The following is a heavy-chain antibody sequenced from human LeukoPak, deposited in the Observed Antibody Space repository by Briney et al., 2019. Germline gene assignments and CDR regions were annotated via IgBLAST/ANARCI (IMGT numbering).Heavy chain of an antibody. D-gene: IGHD1-7*01. Sequence: GGSLRLSCVASGFTFSSFWMSWVRQAPGKGLEWVANIKQDGSEKYYVDSVKGRFTISRDNANHSVYLQMNSLRAEDTAVYYCARDFNWNFLDYWGQGALVTVSS. J-gene: IGHJ4*02. CDR3: ARDFNWNFLDY. CDR2: IKQDGSEK. V-gene: IGHV3-7*05. CDR1: GFTFSSFW.